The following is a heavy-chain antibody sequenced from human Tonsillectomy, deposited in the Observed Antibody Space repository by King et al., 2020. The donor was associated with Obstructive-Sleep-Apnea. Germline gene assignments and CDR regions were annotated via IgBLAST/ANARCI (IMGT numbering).Heavy chain of an antibody. D-gene: IGHD3-10*01. CDR1: GFTFDAYA. Sequence: EVQLQESGGGLVQPGRSLRLSCAASGFTFDAYAMHWVRQAPGKGLEWVSGITWNSNSVGYAASVKGRFTISRDNAKNSLYLQMKSLRPEDTAFYYCAKDLRDGFSGSLDPWGQGTLVTVSS. CDR3: AKDLRDGFSGSLDP. J-gene: IGHJ5*02. CDR2: ITWNSNSV. V-gene: IGHV3-9*01.